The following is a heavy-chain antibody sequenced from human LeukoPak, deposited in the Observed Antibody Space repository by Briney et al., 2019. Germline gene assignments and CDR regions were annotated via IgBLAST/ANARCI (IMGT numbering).Heavy chain of an antibody. V-gene: IGHV1-46*03. CDR1: GYTFTSYY. J-gene: IGHJ3*02. CDR2: INPSGGST. Sequence: ASVKVSCKASGYTFTSYYMHWVRQAPGQGHEWMGIINPSGGSTSYAQKFQGRVTMTRDTSTSTVYMELSSLRSEDTAVYYCASPTVTYDAFDIWGQGTMVTVSS. D-gene: IGHD4-17*01. CDR3: ASPTVTYDAFDI.